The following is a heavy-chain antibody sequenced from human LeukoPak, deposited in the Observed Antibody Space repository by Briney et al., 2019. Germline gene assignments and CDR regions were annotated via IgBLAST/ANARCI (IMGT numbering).Heavy chain of an antibody. D-gene: IGHD4-17*01. CDR1: GGTFSSYT. CDR2: IIPILGIA. CDR3: ARKTTESDY. V-gene: IGHV1-69*02. Sequence: GASVKVSCKXSGGTFSSYTISWVRQAPGQGLEWMGRIIPILGIADYAQKFQGRVTITADKSTSTAYMELSSLRSEDTAVYYCARKTTESDYWGQGTLVTVSS. J-gene: IGHJ4*02.